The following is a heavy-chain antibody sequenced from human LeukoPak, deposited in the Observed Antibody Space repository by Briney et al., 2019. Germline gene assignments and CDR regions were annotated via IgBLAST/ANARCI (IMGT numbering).Heavy chain of an antibody. D-gene: IGHD4-23*01. CDR1: GFTFSSYG. Sequence: GGSLRLSCAASGFTFSSYGMHWVRQAPGKGLERVSVISYDGSNKHFADSVKGRFTISRDNSKNTLYLQMNSLRAEDTAVYYCAKMNYGGDSVDWYFDLWGRGTLVTVSS. J-gene: IGHJ2*01. CDR3: AKMNYGGDSVDWYFDL. CDR2: ISYDGSNK. V-gene: IGHV3-30*18.